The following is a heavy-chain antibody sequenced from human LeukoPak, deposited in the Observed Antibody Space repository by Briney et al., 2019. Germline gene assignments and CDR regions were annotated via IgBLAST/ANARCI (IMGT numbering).Heavy chain of an antibody. D-gene: IGHD6-13*01. J-gene: IGHJ5*02. V-gene: IGHV4-30-2*01. CDR2: IYHSGST. CDR3: ARQSFIAAAVST. CDR1: GGSISSGGYY. Sequence: PSETLSLTCTVSGGSISSGGYYWSWIRQPPGKGLEWIGYIYHSGSTYYNPSLKSRVTISVDRSKNQFSLKLSSVTAADTAVYYCARQSFIAAAVSTWGQGTLVTVSS.